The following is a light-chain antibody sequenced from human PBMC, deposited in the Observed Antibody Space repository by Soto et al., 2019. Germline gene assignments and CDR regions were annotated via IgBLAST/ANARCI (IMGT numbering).Light chain of an antibody. Sequence: EIVLTQSPGTVSLSPGERATLSCRASQSVSSRYLAWYQQKPGQPPRLLIYGASSRATGIPDRFSGSGSGTDFTITISRLEPEDFAVYYCQQYGSSPMYTFGQGTKLEIK. V-gene: IGKV3-20*01. CDR3: QQYGSSPMYT. CDR1: QSVSSRY. CDR2: GAS. J-gene: IGKJ2*01.